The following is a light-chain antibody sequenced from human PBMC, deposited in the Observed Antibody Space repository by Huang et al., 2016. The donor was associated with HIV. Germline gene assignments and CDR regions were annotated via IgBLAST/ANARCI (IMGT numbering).Light chain of an antibody. CDR1: QTITTY. CDR3: QQSYSSLLS. J-gene: IGKJ4*01. Sequence: DIQMTQSPSSLSASVGDRVIMTCRASQTITTYLNWYQKRPGKAPKLLSYAASSLQSGVPSRVRGSGSGTDFTLTISSLQPEDFATYYCQQSYSSLLSFGGGTKVAIK. CDR2: AAS. V-gene: IGKV1-39*01.